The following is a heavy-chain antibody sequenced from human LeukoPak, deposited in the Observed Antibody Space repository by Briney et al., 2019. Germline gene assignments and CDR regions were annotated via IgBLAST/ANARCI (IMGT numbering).Heavy chain of an antibody. CDR1: GGSVSSGSYY. CDR3: ARWGGDYGDAFDI. CDR2: IYYSGST. V-gene: IGHV4-61*01. J-gene: IGHJ3*02. D-gene: IGHD4-17*01. Sequence: SETLSLTCTVSGGSVSSGSYYWSWVRQPPGKGPEWIGYIYYSGSTNYNPSLKSRVTISVDTSKNQFSLKLSSVTAADTAVYYCARWGGDYGDAFDIWGQGTMVTVSS.